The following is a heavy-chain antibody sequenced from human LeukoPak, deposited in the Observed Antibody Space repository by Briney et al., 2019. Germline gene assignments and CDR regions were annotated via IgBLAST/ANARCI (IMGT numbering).Heavy chain of an antibody. CDR3: ARVGYSGYENLVFWFDP. D-gene: IGHD5-12*01. V-gene: IGHV4-30-4*01. J-gene: IGHJ5*02. Sequence: SETLSLTCTVSGGSISSGDYYWSWIRQPPGKGLEWIGYIYYSGSTYYNPSLKSRVTISVDTSKNQFSLKLSSVIAADTAVYYCARVGYSGYENLVFWFDPWGQGTLVTVSS. CDR1: GGSISSGDYY. CDR2: IYYSGST.